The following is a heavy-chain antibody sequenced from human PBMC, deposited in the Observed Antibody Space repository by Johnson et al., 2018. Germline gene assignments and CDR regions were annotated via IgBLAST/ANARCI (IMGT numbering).Heavy chain of an antibody. D-gene: IGHD3-10*01. J-gene: IGHJ6*02. CDR1: GGSISSSSYY. Sequence: QVQLQESGPGLVKPTETLSLTCTVSGGSISSSSYYWGWIRQPPGKGLEWIGSIYYSGSTNYNPSLKSRVTISVDTSKNQFSLKLSSVTAADTAVYYCARTTLLRNYYGSGFYGMDVWGQGTTVTVSS. CDR3: ARTTLLRNYYGSGFYGMDV. CDR2: IYYSGST. V-gene: IGHV4-39*07.